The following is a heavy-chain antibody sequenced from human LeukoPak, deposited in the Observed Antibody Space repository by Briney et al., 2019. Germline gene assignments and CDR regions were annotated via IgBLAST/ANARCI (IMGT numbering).Heavy chain of an antibody. J-gene: IGHJ4*02. CDR1: GFTFSSYS. CDR2: ISSSSSYI. V-gene: IGHV3-21*01. Sequence: GGSLRLSCAASGFTFSSYSMNCVRQAPGKGLEWVSSISSSSSYIYYADSVKGRFTISRDNAKNSLYLQMNGLRAEDTAVYYCAREVATAVFDYWGQGTLVTVSS. D-gene: IGHD5-12*01. CDR3: AREVATAVFDY.